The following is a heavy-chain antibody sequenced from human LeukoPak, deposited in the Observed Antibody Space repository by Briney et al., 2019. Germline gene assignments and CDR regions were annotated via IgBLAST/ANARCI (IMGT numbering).Heavy chain of an antibody. CDR3: VKFRGATDHYYYYMDV. V-gene: IGHV3-23*01. Sequence: GGSLRLSCAASGFSFSTHAMTWVRQAPGKGLEWVSAISDSGGYTYPADSVKGRFTISRDNSKNTVYLQMNSLRVEDTAVYYCVKFRGATDHYYYYMDVWGKGTTVTVSS. CDR2: ISDSGGYT. D-gene: IGHD1-26*01. CDR1: GFSFSTHA. J-gene: IGHJ6*03.